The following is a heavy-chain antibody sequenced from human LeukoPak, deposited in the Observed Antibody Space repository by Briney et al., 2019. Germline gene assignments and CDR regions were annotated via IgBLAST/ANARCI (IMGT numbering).Heavy chain of an antibody. CDR1: GYTFTNFG. CDR2: INPNSGGT. CDR3: ARVPDEWNYVPPDY. Sequence: GASVKVSCKASGYTFTNFGISWIRQAPGQGLEWMGWINPNSGGTNYAQKFQGRVTMTRDTSISTAYMELSRLRSDDTAVYYCARVPDEWNYVPPDYWGQGTLVTVSS. V-gene: IGHV1-2*02. J-gene: IGHJ4*02. D-gene: IGHD1-7*01.